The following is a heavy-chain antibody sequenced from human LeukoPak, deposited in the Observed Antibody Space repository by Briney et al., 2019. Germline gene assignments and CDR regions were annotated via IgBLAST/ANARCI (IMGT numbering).Heavy chain of an antibody. Sequence: GGSLRLSCAASGFTFSSYAMHWVRQAPGKGLEWVAFIRYDGSNKYYADSVKGRFTISRDNSKNTLYLQMNSLRAEDTAVYYCANAGIAVAGTIVDWGQGTLVTVSS. J-gene: IGHJ4*02. V-gene: IGHV3-30*02. CDR1: GFTFSSYA. D-gene: IGHD6-19*01. CDR3: ANAGIAVAGTIVD. CDR2: IRYDGSNK.